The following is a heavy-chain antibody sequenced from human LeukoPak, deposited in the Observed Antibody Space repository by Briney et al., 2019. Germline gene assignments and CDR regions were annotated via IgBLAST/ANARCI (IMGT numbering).Heavy chain of an antibody. CDR1: GGTFSSYA. Sequence: GASVKVSCKASGGTFSSYAISWVRQAPGQGLEWMGGIIPIFGTANYAQKFQGRVTITADESTSTAYMELSSLRSEDTAVYYCAREETPWFGEFGLNWFDPWGQGTLVTASS. CDR3: AREETPWFGEFGLNWFDP. D-gene: IGHD3-10*01. CDR2: IIPIFGTA. J-gene: IGHJ5*02. V-gene: IGHV1-69*13.